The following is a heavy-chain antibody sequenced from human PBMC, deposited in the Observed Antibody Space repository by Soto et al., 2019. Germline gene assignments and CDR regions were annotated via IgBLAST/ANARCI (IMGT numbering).Heavy chain of an antibody. V-gene: IGHV3-30-3*01. J-gene: IGHJ5*02. Sequence: QAQLVESGGGVVQPGRSLRLSCAASGFTFSHYAMHWVRQAPGKGLEWVAIISYDGSQKYYGDSVKGRFTISRDNSKNTLYLQTNSLRVEDTAVYYCARDDAGKNDFDPWGQGTPVTVSS. D-gene: IGHD1-1*01. CDR1: GFTFSHYA. CDR3: ARDDAGKNDFDP. CDR2: ISYDGSQK.